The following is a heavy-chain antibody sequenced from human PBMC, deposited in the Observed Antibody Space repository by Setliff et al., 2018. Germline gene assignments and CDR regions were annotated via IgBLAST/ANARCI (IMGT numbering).Heavy chain of an antibody. Sequence: SVKVSCKASGGTFSSYGISWVRQAPGQGLEWMGGTIPTFGTTSYARQFQGRVTIITDESTSTAYMQLSSLGSEDTAVYYCVREGVDSRSSTDYRYYMDVWGKGTTVTVSS. CDR2: TIPTFGTT. V-gene: IGHV1-69*05. J-gene: IGHJ6*03. CDR3: VREGVDSRSSTDYRYYMDV. D-gene: IGHD3-22*01. CDR1: GGTFSSYG.